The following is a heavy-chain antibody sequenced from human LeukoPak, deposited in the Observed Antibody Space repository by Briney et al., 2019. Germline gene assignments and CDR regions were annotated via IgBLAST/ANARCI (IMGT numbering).Heavy chain of an antibody. V-gene: IGHV4-31*03. Sequence: PSETLSLTCTVSGGSISSGGYYCSWIRQHPGKGLEGIGYIYYSGSTHYNPSLKSRVTISIDTSKNQFSLKLSSVTAADTAVYYYARSYSYGTSLSYYYYMDVWGKGTTVTVSS. J-gene: IGHJ6*03. D-gene: IGHD5-18*01. CDR2: IYYSGST. CDR3: ARSYSYGTSLSYYYYMDV. CDR1: GGSISSGGYY.